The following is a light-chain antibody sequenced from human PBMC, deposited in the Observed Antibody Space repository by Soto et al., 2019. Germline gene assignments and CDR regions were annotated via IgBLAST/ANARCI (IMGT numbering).Light chain of an antibody. Sequence: EIVLTQAPGTLSLSPGERATLSCRASQSVGSNYLAWYQQKPGQAPRLLIHGAISRATGIPDRFSGSGSGTDFSLTISRLEPEDFAVYYCQQYDISWTFGQGTKVDIK. V-gene: IGKV3-20*01. CDR2: GAI. CDR3: QQYDISWT. J-gene: IGKJ1*01. CDR1: QSVGSNY.